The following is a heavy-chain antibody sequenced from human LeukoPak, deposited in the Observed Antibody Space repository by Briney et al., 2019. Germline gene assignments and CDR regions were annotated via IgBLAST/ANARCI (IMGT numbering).Heavy chain of an antibody. CDR2: IKQDGSEK. V-gene: IGHV3-7*03. D-gene: IGHD3-9*01. CDR1: GFTFSSYA. Sequence: GGSLRLSCAASGFTFSSYAMHWVRQAPGKGLEWVANIKQDGSEKNYVDSVKGRFAISRDNAKNSLYLQMNNLRVEDTAMYYCAGGTGFIIKDWGQGTLVTVSS. CDR3: AGGTGFIIKD. J-gene: IGHJ4*02.